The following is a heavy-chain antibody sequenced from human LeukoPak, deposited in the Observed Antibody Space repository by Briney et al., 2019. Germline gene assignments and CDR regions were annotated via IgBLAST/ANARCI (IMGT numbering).Heavy chain of an antibody. D-gene: IGHD6-6*01. V-gene: IGHV3-48*03. CDR3: ARGGSTIEARKGNWYFDL. J-gene: IGHJ2*01. CDR1: GFTFSSYE. Sequence: GGSLRLSCAASGFTFSSYEMNWVRQAPGKGLEWVSYISSSGSTRSYADSMKGRFTISRDNAKNSLYLQMNSLRAEDTAVYYCARGGSTIEARKGNWYFDLWGRGTLVTVSS. CDR2: ISSSGSTR.